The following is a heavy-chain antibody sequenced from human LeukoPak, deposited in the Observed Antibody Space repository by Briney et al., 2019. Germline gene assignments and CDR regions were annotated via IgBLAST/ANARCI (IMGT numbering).Heavy chain of an antibody. CDR3: ARGIYEYYYDSSGSGGYAC. D-gene: IGHD3-22*01. J-gene: IGHJ4*02. Sequence: ASVKVSCKASGYTFTSYDINWVRQATGQGLEWMGWMNPNSGNTGYAQKFQGRVTMTRNTSISTAYMELSSLRSEDTAVYYCARGIYEYYYDSSGSGGYACWGQGTLVTVSS. CDR2: MNPNSGNT. V-gene: IGHV1-8*01. CDR1: GYTFTSYD.